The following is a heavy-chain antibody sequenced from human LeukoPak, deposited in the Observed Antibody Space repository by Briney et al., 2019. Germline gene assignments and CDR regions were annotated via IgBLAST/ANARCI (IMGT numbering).Heavy chain of an antibody. CDR1: GYTFTGYY. J-gene: IGHJ4*02. D-gene: IGHD4-17*01. Sequence: ASVKVSCKASGYTFTGYYMHWVRQAPGQGLEWMGWISAYNGNTNYVQKLQGRVTMTTDTSTSTAYMELRSLRSDDTAVYYCARGGHYGEDYFDYWGQGTLVTVSS. V-gene: IGHV1-18*04. CDR2: ISAYNGNT. CDR3: ARGGHYGEDYFDY.